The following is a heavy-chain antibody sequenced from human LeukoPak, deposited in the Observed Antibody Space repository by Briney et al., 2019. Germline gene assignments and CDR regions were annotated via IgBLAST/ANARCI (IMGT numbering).Heavy chain of an antibody. CDR3: AASRWYFDV. J-gene: IGHJ2*01. CDR2: MYYTGST. Sequence: PSETLSLTCTVSGGSITNFYWSWVRQPPGKRLEWLGFMYYTGSTTYNPSLESRVTISVDTSKNQFSLRLRSVTAADTAVYYCAASRWYFDVWGRGVVVAVSS. V-gene: IGHV4-59*08. CDR1: GGSITNFY.